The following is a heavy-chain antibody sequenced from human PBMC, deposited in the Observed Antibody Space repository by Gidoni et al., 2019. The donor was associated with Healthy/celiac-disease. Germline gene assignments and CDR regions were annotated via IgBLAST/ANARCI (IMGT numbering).Heavy chain of an antibody. D-gene: IGHD5-18*01. J-gene: IGHJ4*02. CDR2: ISGSGGST. Sequence: EVQLVESGGGLVQPGGSLGPPLQALAFPLRRMAMSWVRQAPGKGLEWVSAISGSGGSTYYADSVKGRFTISRDNSKNTLYLQMNSLRAEDTAVYYCAKAPERGYSYGGDFDYWGQGTLVTVSS. CDR3: AKAPERGYSYGGDFDY. V-gene: IGHV3-23*04. CDR1: AFPLRRMA.